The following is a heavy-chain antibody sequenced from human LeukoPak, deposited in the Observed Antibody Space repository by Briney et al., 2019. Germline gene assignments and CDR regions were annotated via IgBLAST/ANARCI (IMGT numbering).Heavy chain of an antibody. CDR3: ARFRYIGSDLEVFDS. CDR1: GFTFNNYW. CDR2: INQDESHK. Sequence: GGSLRLSCAASGFTFNNYWFSWVRQAPGKVLEWVANINQDESHKYSVDYVKGRFTISRDNARNSLYLQMNGLRAEDTAVYYCARFRYIGSDLEVFDSWGQGTLVTVSS. V-gene: IGHV3-7*01. J-gene: IGHJ4*02. D-gene: IGHD5-12*01.